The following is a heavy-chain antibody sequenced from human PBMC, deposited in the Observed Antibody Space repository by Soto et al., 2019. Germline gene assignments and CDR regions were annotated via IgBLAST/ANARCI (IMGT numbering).Heavy chain of an antibody. CDR3: ARAGGTTVTGLWHFDS. V-gene: IGHV3-33*01. D-gene: IGHD4-17*01. CDR1: GFTFNTYS. J-gene: IGHJ4*02. CDR2: IWYDGTQK. Sequence: QVQLEESGGGVVQPGRSLRLSCEASGFTFNTYSMQWVRQPPGKGLEWLAAIWYDGTQKYYADSVKGRFIISRDNSKKTLYLEMNSLRAEATAVYYCARAGGTTVTGLWHFDSWGQGTLVTVSS.